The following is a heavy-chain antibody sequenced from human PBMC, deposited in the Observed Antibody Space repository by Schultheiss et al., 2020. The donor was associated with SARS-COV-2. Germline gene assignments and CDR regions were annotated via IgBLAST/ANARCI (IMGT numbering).Heavy chain of an antibody. V-gene: IGHV4-39*01. J-gene: IGHJ3*02. D-gene: IGHD1-26*01. CDR2: IYHSGST. Sequence: SETLSLTCAVSGGSISSGGYSWSWIRQPPGKGLEWIGSIYHSGSTNYNPSLKSRVTISVDTSKNQFSLKLSSVTAADTAVYYCARHRPHSGSYYRVWVGAFDIWGQGTMVTVSS. CDR3: ARHRPHSGSYYRVWVGAFDI. CDR1: GGSISSGGYS.